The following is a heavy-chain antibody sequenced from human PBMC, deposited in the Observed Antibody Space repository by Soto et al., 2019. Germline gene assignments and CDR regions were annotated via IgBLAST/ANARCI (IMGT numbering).Heavy chain of an antibody. D-gene: IGHD6-6*01. CDR1: GFTFSGYA. J-gene: IGHJ6*02. Sequence: PGGYLRLSCAASGFTFSGYAMHWVRQSPGKGLEWVAVISYDGSNKYYADSVKGRFTISRDNSKNTLYLQMNSLRAEDTAVYYCARVAKDSSSHVGYYYYYGMDVWGQGTTVTVSS. V-gene: IGHV3-30-3*01. CDR3: ARVAKDSSSHVGYYYYYGMDV. CDR2: ISYDGSNK.